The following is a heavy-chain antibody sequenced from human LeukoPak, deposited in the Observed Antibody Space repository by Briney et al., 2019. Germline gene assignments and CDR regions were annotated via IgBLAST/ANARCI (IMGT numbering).Heavy chain of an antibody. D-gene: IGHD6-13*01. V-gene: IGHV4-59*08. CDR2: IYYSGST. CDR1: VGSISSYY. J-gene: IGHJ4*02. CDR3: ASGVSEFDY. Sequence: DPSETLSLTCTVSVGSISSYYWSWIRQPPGKGLEWIGYIYYSGSTNYNPSLKSRVTISVDTSKNQFSLKLSSVTAADTAVYYCASGVSEFDYWGQGTLVTVSS.